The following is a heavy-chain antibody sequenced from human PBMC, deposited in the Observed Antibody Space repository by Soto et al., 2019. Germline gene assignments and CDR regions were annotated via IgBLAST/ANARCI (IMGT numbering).Heavy chain of an antibody. CDR1: GGSISNLY. Sequence: PSETLSLTCVVSGGSISNLYWSWIRQPPGKGLEWIGYISDSGSTSFNPSLKSRVAMSVDTSENEYSPTLTSVTAADTAVYYCARSVGYYDEGYYFDYWGQGVPVTVSS. CDR2: ISDSGST. V-gene: IGHV4-59*11. J-gene: IGHJ4*02. D-gene: IGHD3-22*01. CDR3: ARSVGYYDEGYYFDY.